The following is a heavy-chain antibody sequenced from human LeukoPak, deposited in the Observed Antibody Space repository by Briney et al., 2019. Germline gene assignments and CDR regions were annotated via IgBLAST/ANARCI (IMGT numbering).Heavy chain of an antibody. J-gene: IGHJ3*02. CDR1: GFTFSSYW. Sequence: RGSLRLSCAASGFTFSSYWMHWVRQAPGKGLVWVSRINSDGSSTSYADSVKGRFTISRDNAKNTLYLQMNSLRAEDTAVYYCARDFSSARGYAFDIWGQGTMVTVSS. CDR2: INSDGSST. CDR3: ARDFSSARGYAFDI. D-gene: IGHD6-19*01. V-gene: IGHV3-74*01.